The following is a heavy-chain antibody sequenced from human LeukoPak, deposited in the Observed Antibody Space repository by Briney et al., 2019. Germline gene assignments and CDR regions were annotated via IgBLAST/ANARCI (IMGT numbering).Heavy chain of an antibody. CDR2: IKQDGTEI. Sequence: GGSLRLSCAASGFTFNNYWMTWFRQAPGKGLEWVANIKQDGTEIFYVDSVRGRFTISRDNAKNSLYLQMNSLRGEDTAVYYCARDGVVVAGTRRAFDIWGQGTMVTVSS. J-gene: IGHJ3*02. CDR1: GFTFNNYW. CDR3: ARDGVVVAGTRRAFDI. D-gene: IGHD6-19*01. V-gene: IGHV3-7*01.